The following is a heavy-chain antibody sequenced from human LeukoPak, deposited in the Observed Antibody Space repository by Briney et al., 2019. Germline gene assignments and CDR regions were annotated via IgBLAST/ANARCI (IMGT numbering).Heavy chain of an antibody. D-gene: IGHD3-10*01. J-gene: IGHJ4*02. CDR3: ARFAWFGELWNPFDY. CDR1: EFTFSSYG. Sequence: GGSLRLSCAASEFTFSSYGISWVRQAPGKGLEWVSGVSGTGSNTYYLDSVKGRFTISRDNSKNTLYLQMNSLRAEDTAVYYCARFAWFGELWNPFDYWGQGTLVTVSS. CDR2: VSGTGSNT. V-gene: IGHV3-23*01.